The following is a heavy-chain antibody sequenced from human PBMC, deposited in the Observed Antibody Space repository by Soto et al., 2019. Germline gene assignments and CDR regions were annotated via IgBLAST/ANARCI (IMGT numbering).Heavy chain of an antibody. V-gene: IGHV3-53*01. Sequence: EVQLVESGGGLIQPGGSLRLSCAASGFTVSSNYMTWVRQAPGKGLEWVSAIYSGGSTYYADSVKGRFTISRDNSKNTLYLKRTSLRAEDTAVYSCARAGSTAAGLFDYWGLGTLVTVSS. D-gene: IGHD6-13*01. CDR1: GFTVSSNY. CDR2: IYSGGST. J-gene: IGHJ4*02. CDR3: ARAGSTAAGLFDY.